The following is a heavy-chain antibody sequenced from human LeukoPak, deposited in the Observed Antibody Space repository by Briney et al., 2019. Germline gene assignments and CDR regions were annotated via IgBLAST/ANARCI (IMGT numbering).Heavy chain of an antibody. CDR1: GGSISSSSYC. CDR2: IYYSGST. J-gene: IGHJ4*02. Sequence: SETLSLTCTVSGGSISSSSYCWGWIRQPPGKGLEWIGSIYYSGSTYYNPSLKSRVTISIDTSKNQFSLKLSSVTAADTAVYYFASGPPYYFDYWGQGTLVPVSS. CDR3: ASGPPYYFDY. V-gene: IGHV4-39*07.